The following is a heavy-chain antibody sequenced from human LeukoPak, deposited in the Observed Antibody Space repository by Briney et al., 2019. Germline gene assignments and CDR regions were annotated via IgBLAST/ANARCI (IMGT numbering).Heavy chain of an antibody. CDR1: GGSISSYY. J-gene: IGHJ4*02. CDR2: IYTSGST. CDR3: ARGMDSSGYYALDY. V-gene: IGHV4-4*07. Sequence: SETLSLTCTVSGGSISSYYWSWIRQPAGTGLEWIGRIYTSGSTNYNPSLKSRVTMSVDTSKNQFSLKLSSVTAADTAVYYCARGMDSSGYYALDYWGQGTLVTVSS. D-gene: IGHD3-22*01.